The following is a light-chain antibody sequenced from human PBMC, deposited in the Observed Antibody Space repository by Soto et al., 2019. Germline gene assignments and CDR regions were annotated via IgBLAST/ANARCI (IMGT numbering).Light chain of an antibody. CDR3: QQRSNWPLLT. CDR2: DAS. V-gene: IGKV3-11*01. J-gene: IGKJ4*01. Sequence: EIVLTQSPATLSLSPGERATLSRRASQSVSSYLAWYQQKPGQAPRLLIYDASNRATGIPARFSGRGSGTDFTLTISSLEPEDFAVYYCQQRSNWPLLTFGGGTKVEIK. CDR1: QSVSSY.